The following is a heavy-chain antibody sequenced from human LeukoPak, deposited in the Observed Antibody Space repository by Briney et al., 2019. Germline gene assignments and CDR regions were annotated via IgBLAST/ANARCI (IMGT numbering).Heavy chain of an antibody. Sequence: PGGSLRLSCAASGFTFSSYSMTWVRQVPGKGLEWVSYISSSSTTIYYADSVKGRFTISRDNAKNSLYLQMNSLRVEDTAVYYCARDFSAGSGAFDYWGQGTLTIVSS. CDR1: GFTFSSYS. D-gene: IGHD3-10*01. CDR2: ISSSSTTI. V-gene: IGHV3-48*01. J-gene: IGHJ4*02. CDR3: ARDFSAGSGAFDY.